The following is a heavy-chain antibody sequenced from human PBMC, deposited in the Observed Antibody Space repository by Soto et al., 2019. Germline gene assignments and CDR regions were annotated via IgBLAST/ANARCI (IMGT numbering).Heavy chain of an antibody. Sequence: QVQLVQSGAEVKKPGSSVKVSCEASGGTFSGHAISWVRQAPGQGPEWMGGLIPLFGTTQHAQNFQDRLTIAADKYTSTAYMELTSLRFEDTAIYYCARGTNWGYRFDSWGQGTLVNVSS. CDR3: ARGTNWGYRFDS. CDR2: LIPLFGTT. V-gene: IGHV1-69*06. D-gene: IGHD1-1*01. CDR1: GGTFSGHA. J-gene: IGHJ4*02.